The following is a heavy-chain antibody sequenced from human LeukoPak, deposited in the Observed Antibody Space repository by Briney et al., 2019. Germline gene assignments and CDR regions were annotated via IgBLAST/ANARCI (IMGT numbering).Heavy chain of an antibody. Sequence: GRSLRLSCAASRFTLDGYAMHWVRQAPGKGLEWVSSISWNSGNTDYAASVKGRFTISRDNAKKSLHLQMNSLRAEDTALYYCAKSGTYSSSSGYIDSWGQGTLVTVSS. CDR2: ISWNSGNT. CDR3: AKSGTYSSSSGYIDS. CDR1: RFTLDGYA. D-gene: IGHD6-6*01. J-gene: IGHJ4*02. V-gene: IGHV3-9*01.